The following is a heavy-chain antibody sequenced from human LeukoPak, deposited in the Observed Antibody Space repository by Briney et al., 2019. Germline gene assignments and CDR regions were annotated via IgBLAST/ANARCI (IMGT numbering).Heavy chain of an antibody. V-gene: IGHV3-21*04. CDR3: AKDIGHQLLGMDV. D-gene: IGHD2-2*01. CDR1: GFTFSTYT. CDR2: ISSSDSYI. J-gene: IGHJ6*03. Sequence: GGSLRLSCAASGFTFSTYTMNWVRQTPGKGLEWVSSISSSDSYIYYADSVKGRFTISRDNAKNSLYLQMNSLRAEDTALYYCAKDIGHQLLGMDVWGKGTTVTISS.